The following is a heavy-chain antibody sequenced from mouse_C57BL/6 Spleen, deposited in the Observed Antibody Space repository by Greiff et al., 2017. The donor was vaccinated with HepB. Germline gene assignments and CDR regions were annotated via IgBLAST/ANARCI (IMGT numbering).Heavy chain of an antibody. CDR3: TEGSPFAY. V-gene: IGHV6-3*01. J-gene: IGHJ3*01. CDR1: GFTFSNYW. CDR2: IRLKSDNYAT. Sequence: EVKLMESGGGLVQPGGSMKLSCVASGFTFSNYWMNWVRQCPEKGLEWVAQIRLKSDNYATHYAESVKGRFTISRDDSKSSVYLQMNNLRAEDTGIYYCTEGSPFAYWGQGTLVTVSA.